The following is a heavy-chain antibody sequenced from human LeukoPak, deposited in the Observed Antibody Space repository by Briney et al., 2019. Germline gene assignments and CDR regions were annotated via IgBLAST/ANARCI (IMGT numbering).Heavy chain of an antibody. CDR1: GFSFPYG. CDR2: ISSSGSTI. Sequence: GGSLRLSCEASGFSFPYGMSWVRQAPGKGLEWVSYISSSGSTIYYADSVKGRFTISRDNAKNSLYLQMNSLRAEDTAVYYCARDQYYYGSANFDYWGQGTLVTVSS. CDR3: ARDQYYYGSANFDY. V-gene: IGHV3-11*01. J-gene: IGHJ4*02. D-gene: IGHD3-10*01.